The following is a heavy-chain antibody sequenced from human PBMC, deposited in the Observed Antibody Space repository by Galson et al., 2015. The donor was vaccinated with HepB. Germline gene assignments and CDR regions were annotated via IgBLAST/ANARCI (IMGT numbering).Heavy chain of an antibody. CDR3: ARLGDNTGYSYPHYFDY. CDR2: IYYSGST. Sequence: ETLSLTCTVSGGSISSYYWSWIRQPPGTGLEWIGYIYYSGSTNYNPSLKSRISMSVDRSKNQFSLKLSSVTAADTAVYYCARLGDNTGYSYPHYFDYWGQGTLVTVSS. V-gene: IGHV4-59*08. CDR1: GGSISSYY. D-gene: IGHD3-22*01. J-gene: IGHJ4*02.